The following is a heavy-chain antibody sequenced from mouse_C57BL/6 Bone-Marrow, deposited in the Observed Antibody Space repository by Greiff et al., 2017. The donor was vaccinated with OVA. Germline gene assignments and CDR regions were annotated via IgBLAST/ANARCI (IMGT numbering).Heavy chain of an antibody. D-gene: IGHD1-1*01. V-gene: IGHV1-78*01. J-gene: IGHJ2*01. Sequence: VQLQQSDAELVKPGASVKISCKVSGYTFTDHTLHWMKQRPEQGLEWIGYIYPRDGSNKYNVKVKGKATLTAATSSSTAYMHLYSLTSTDSAVYFCAIRITTVVFDYWGQGTTLTVSS. CDR1: GYTFTDHT. CDR2: IYPRDGSN. CDR3: AIRITTVVFDY.